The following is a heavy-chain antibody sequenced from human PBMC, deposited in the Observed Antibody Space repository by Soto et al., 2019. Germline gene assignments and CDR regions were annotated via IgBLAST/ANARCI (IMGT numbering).Heavy chain of an antibody. CDR3: ARALRLLRFNPHDAFDI. D-gene: IGHD3-3*01. V-gene: IGHV4-34*01. CDR1: GGSFSGYY. CDR2: INHSGST. Sequence: QVQLQQWGAGLLKPSETLSLTCAVYGGSFSGYYWSWIRQPPGKGLEWIGEINHSGSTNYNPSLKSRVTISVDTSKNQFSLKLSSVTAADTAVYYCARALRLLRFNPHDAFDIWGQGTMVTVSS. J-gene: IGHJ3*02.